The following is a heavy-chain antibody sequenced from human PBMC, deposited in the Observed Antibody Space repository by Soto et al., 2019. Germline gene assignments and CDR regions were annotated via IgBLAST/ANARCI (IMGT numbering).Heavy chain of an antibody. D-gene: IGHD3-22*01. J-gene: IGHJ4*02. V-gene: IGHV3-30*18. Sequence: PGGSLRLSCAASGVTFSSYGIHWVRQAPGKGLEWVAVISYDGNNKNYADSVKGRFTISRDNSKNTLYLQMDSLGAEDTAVYYCAKDTYYHDSSGYYVFDYWGQGT. CDR3: AKDTYYHDSSGYYVFDY. CDR1: GVTFSSYG. CDR2: ISYDGNNK.